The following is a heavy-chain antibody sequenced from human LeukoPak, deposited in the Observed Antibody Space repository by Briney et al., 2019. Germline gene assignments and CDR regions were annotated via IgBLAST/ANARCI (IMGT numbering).Heavy chain of an antibody. D-gene: IGHD3-22*01. CDR3: ARSPYYYDSSGYFDNY. CDR2: MNPNSGNT. Sequence: EASVKVSCKASGYTFTSYDINWVRQATGQGLEWMGWMNPNSGNTGYAQKFQGRVTMTRSTSISTAYMELSSLRSEDTAVYYSARSPYYYDSSGYFDNYWGQGTLVTVSS. CDR1: GYTFTSYD. J-gene: IGHJ4*02. V-gene: IGHV1-8*01.